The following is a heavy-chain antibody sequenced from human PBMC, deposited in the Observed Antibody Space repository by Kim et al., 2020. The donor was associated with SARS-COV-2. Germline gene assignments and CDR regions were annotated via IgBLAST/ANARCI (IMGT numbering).Heavy chain of an antibody. Sequence: GGSLRLSCSASGFTFSNYAMHWVRQAPGKGLEYVSAISSHGGSTYYADSVKGRFTISRDNSKNMLYVQMSSLRVEDTAIYYCVTRNYYNSGSYYEGAPFDFWGQGTLVTVSS. CDR2: ISSHGGST. D-gene: IGHD3-10*01. V-gene: IGHV3-64*05. CDR1: GFTFSNYA. CDR3: VTRNYYNSGSYYEGAPFDF. J-gene: IGHJ4*02.